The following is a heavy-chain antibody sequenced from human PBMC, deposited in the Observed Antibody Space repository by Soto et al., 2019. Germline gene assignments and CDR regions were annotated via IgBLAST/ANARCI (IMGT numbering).Heavy chain of an antibody. J-gene: IGHJ4*02. D-gene: IGHD3-9*01. CDR3: AKLTQFVILTGYLNYFDY. V-gene: IGHV3-23*01. CDR1: GFTFSAYA. Sequence: RGSLRLSCAASGFTFSAYAMSWVRQAPGKGLEWVSAISGSGGSTYYADSVKGRFTISRDNSINTLYLQMNSLRADDTAVYYCAKLTQFVILTGYLNYFDYWCQGILVTVS. CDR2: ISGSGGST.